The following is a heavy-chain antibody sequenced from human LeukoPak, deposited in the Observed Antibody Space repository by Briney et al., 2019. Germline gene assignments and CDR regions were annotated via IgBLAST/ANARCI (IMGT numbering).Heavy chain of an antibody. Sequence: GGSLRLSCIASGFTFSGDAMSRVRQGPARGLEWVSSLRGDGDTFYAAAVKGRFTLSRDEYRNTVYLQLNNLRVEDTAVYYCAKASWVSYADAVFWGQGTLVTVSS. D-gene: IGHD3-16*01. CDR3: AKASWVSYADAVF. CDR2: LRGDGDT. V-gene: IGHV3-23*01. CDR1: GFTFSGDA. J-gene: IGHJ4*02.